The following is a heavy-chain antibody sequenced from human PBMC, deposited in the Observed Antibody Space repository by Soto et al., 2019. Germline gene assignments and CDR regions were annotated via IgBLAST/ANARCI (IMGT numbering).Heavy chain of an antibody. CDR1: GYTFSRYG. Sequence: QGQLVQSGPEVKKPGASVKVSCKASGYTFSRYGISWVRQAPGQGLEWMGWISGYNGDTIYAQKVQGRVTMTIDTSTYTAYMELRSLTSDVTAIYYCAKNGQPPYYYYGMDVWGQGTTVTVSS. D-gene: IGHD2-8*01. CDR2: ISGYNGDT. J-gene: IGHJ6*02. V-gene: IGHV1-18*01. CDR3: AKNGQPPYYYYGMDV.